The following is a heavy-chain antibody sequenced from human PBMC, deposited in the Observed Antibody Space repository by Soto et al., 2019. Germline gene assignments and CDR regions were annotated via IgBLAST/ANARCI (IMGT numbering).Heavy chain of an antibody. D-gene: IGHD4-17*01. CDR1: GGTFSSYA. Sequence: SVKVSCKASGGTFSSYAISWVRRAPGQGLEWMGGIIPIFGTANYAQKFQGRVTITAVESTSTAYMELSSLRSEDTAVYYCARGPPYGGNSGGATDYWGQGTLVTVSS. CDR3: ARGPPYGGNSGGATDY. CDR2: IIPIFGTA. V-gene: IGHV1-69*13. J-gene: IGHJ4*02.